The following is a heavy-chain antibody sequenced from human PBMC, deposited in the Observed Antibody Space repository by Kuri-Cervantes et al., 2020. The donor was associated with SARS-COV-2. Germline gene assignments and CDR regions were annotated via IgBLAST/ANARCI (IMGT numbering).Heavy chain of an antibody. CDR3: ARDLNGQLWSTGLGY. CDR2: ISGTGNYI. D-gene: IGHD5-18*01. V-gene: IGHV3-21*01. CDR1: GFNFSSYS. Sequence: GGSLRLSCAASGFNFSSYSINWVRQAPGKGPEWFSSISGTGNYIYYADSLKGRFTISRDNAKNSLYLQMNSLIVEDTAVYYCARDLNGQLWSTGLGYWGQGTLVTVSS. J-gene: IGHJ4*02.